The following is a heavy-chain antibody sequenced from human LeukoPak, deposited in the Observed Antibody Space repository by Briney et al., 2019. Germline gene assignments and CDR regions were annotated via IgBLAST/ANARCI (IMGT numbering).Heavy chain of an antibody. V-gene: IGHV3-21*01. CDR3: ARAVGPHEEVDY. Sequence: GSLRLSCAASGFTFSSYSMNWARQAPGKGLEWVSSISSSSSYIYYADSVKGRFTISRDNAKNSLYLQMNSLRAEDTAVYYCARAVGPHEEVDYWGQGTLVTVSS. D-gene: IGHD1-26*01. CDR2: ISSSSSYI. J-gene: IGHJ4*02. CDR1: GFTFSSYS.